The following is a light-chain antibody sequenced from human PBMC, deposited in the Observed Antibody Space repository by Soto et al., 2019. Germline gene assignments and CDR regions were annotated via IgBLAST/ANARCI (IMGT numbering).Light chain of an antibody. Sequence: ETVMTQSPATLSVSPGERATLSCRASQSVYSSLAWYQQKHGQAPRLLIYGASTRATGIPARFSGSGSGTEFTLTISSLQSEDFAVYYCQQRNVWPPITFGQGTRLE. V-gene: IGKV3-15*01. J-gene: IGKJ5*01. CDR1: QSVYSS. CDR3: QQRNVWPPIT. CDR2: GAS.